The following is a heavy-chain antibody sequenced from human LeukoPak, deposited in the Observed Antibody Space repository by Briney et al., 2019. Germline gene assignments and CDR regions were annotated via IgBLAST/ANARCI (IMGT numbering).Heavy chain of an antibody. J-gene: IGHJ6*03. Sequence: GGSLRLSCAASGFTFSDYYMSWIRQAPGKGLEWVSYISSSGSTIYYADSVKGRFTIPRDNAKNSLYLQMNSLRAEDTAVYYCARRTSSWTYYYYYMDVWGKGTTVTISS. V-gene: IGHV3-11*01. CDR2: ISSSGSTI. CDR1: GFTFSDYY. D-gene: IGHD6-13*01. CDR3: ARRTSSWTYYYYYMDV.